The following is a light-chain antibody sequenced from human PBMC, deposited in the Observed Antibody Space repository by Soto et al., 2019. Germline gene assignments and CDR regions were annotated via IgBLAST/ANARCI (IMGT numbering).Light chain of an antibody. V-gene: IGLV2-14*01. J-gene: IGLJ1*01. CDR1: SSDVGGYDY. CDR3: SSYTSSITL. CDR2: EVS. Sequence: QSALTQPPSVSGSPGQSVTISCTGTSSDVGGYDYVSWYQQHPGKAPKLMIYEVSDRPSGISSRFSGSKSGNTASLTISGLQTEDEADYYCSSYTSSITLFGTGTKLTVL.